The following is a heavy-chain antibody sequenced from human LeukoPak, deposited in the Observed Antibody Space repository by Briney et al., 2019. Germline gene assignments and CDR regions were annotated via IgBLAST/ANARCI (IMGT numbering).Heavy chain of an antibody. CDR2: LSSSGSAF. V-gene: IGHV3-48*03. J-gene: IGHJ4*02. D-gene: IGHD3-3*01. Sequence: GGSLRLPCEDSGFTFRSYEMNWVRQAPGKGLEWIAYLSSSGSAFSYADSVKGRFTIARDNAKNSVYLEMNSLRADDTAVYYCARSARLMKGVVEVTALDDWGQGTLVTVSS. CDR1: GFTFRSYE. CDR3: ARSARLMKGVVEVTALDD.